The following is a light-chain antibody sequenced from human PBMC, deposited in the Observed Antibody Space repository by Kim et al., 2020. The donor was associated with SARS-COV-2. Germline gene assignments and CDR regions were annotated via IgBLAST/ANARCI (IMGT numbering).Light chain of an antibody. CDR1: SGSIASNY. CDR3: QSYDNHMWV. CDR2: EDD. V-gene: IGLV6-57*01. J-gene: IGLJ3*02. Sequence: NFMLTQPHSVSESPGKTVTISCTRISGSIASNYIQWYQQRPGSSPIIVIYEDDRRPSGVPDRFSASIDSSSNSASLTISGLKTEDEAYYYCQSYDNHMWVFGGGTQLTVL.